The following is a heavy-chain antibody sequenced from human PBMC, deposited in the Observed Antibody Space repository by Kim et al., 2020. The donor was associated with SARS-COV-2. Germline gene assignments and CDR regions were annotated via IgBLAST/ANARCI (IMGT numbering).Heavy chain of an antibody. Sequence: GGSLRLSCAASGFTFSNYAMAWVRQAPGKGLERVSTISAGGSSYYADSVKGRFTISRDNSRDTLYLQMNSLRAADTAVYYCAKGYYNSGTSRGMDVWGQGTTVTVSS. CDR3: AKGYYNSGTSRGMDV. J-gene: IGHJ6*02. D-gene: IGHD3-10*01. CDR1: GFTFSNYA. V-gene: IGHV3-23*01. CDR2: ISAGGSS.